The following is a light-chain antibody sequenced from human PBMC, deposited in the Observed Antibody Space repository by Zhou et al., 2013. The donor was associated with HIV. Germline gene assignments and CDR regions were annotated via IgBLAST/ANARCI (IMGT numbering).Light chain of an antibody. V-gene: IGKV3-15*01. CDR1: QSVDNH. CDR3: QQYNNWPRT. CDR2: GAS. J-gene: IGKJ1*01. Sequence: EIVMTQSPATLSVSPGERATLSCRASQSVDNHLAWYQQKPGQAPRLLIYGASTRATGVPARFRGNGSETEFSLIISSLQSEDFAVYYCQQYNNWPRTFGQGTKGGNQT.